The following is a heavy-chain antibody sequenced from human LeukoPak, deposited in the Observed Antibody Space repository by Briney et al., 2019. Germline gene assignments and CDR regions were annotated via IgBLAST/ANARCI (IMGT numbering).Heavy chain of an antibody. V-gene: IGHV3-53*01. D-gene: IGHD2-21*01. CDR1: GFIVSNNY. CDR3: AKDFRIGYSAHFDY. J-gene: IGHJ4*02. Sequence: GGSLRLSCAVSGFIVSNNYMSWIRQAPGKGPEWVSIIFSAGGTYYAESVKGRFTISRDNSKNTLYLQMDSLRGEDTAVYYCAKDFRIGYSAHFDYWGQGALVTVSS. CDR2: IFSAGGT.